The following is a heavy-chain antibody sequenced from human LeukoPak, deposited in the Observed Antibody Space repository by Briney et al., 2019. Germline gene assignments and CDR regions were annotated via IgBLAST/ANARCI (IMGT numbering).Heavy chain of an antibody. CDR1: GGSFSGYY. J-gene: IGHJ5*02. CDR3: AREKIGYYDGSGRGWFDP. CDR2: INHSGST. V-gene: IGHV4-34*01. Sequence: SETLSLTCAVYGGSFSGYYWSWIRQAPGKGLEWIGEINHSGSTNYNPSLKSRVTISVDTSKNQFSLKLSSVTAADTAVYYCAREKIGYYDGSGRGWFDPWGQGTLVTVSS. D-gene: IGHD3-22*01.